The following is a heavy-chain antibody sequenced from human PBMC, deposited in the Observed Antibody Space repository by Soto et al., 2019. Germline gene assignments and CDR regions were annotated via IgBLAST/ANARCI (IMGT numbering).Heavy chain of an antibody. V-gene: IGHV4-59*01. CDR3: ARRLRRQSWFDP. CDR1: GGSISSDY. D-gene: IGHD4-17*01. J-gene: IGHJ5*02. CDR2: IYYSGST. Sequence: SETLSLTCTVSGGSISSDYWSWIRQPPGKGLEWIGYIYYSGSTNYNPSLKSRVTISVDTSKNQFSLKLSSVTAADTAVYYCARRLRRQSWFDPWGQGTLVTVSS.